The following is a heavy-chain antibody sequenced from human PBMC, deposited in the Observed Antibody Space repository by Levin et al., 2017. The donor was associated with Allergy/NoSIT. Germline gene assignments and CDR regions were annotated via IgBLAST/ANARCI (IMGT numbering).Heavy chain of an antibody. D-gene: IGHD3-22*01. CDR3: TRLDYDSSGYHY. Sequence: GGSLRLSCAASGFTFSGSAMHWVRQASGKGLEWVGRIRSKANSYATAYAASVKGRFTISRDDSKNTAYLQMNSLKTEDTAVYYCTRLDYDSSGYHYWGQGTLVTVSS. V-gene: IGHV3-73*01. J-gene: IGHJ4*02. CDR2: IRSKANSYAT. CDR1: GFTFSGSA.